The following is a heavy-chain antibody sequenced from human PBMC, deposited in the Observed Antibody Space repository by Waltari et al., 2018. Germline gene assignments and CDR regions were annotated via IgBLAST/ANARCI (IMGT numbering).Heavy chain of an antibody. CDR3: ARPGRVGGGSLMGLDY. CDR2: FSYDANT. Sequence: QLQLQESGPGLVKPSETLSLTCSVSGGSISSTSYYWGWIRQPPGKGLEWIGSFSYDANTYYNPSLKSRITISVDTSKNQFSLQLRSVTAADTAIYYCARPGRVGGGSLMGLDYWGQRTLVTVSS. CDR1: GGSISSTSYY. D-gene: IGHD2-15*01. V-gene: IGHV4-39*01. J-gene: IGHJ4*02.